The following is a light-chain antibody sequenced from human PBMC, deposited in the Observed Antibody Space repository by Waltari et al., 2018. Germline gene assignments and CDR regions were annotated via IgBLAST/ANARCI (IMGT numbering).Light chain of an antibody. CDR1: QNIFNY. V-gene: IGKV1-39*01. Sequence: DIQMTKSSSSLSASVGDRVTIPCRGSQNIFNYVYLYQQKPAKAPRLLISGASSLQGGVPSRFSGSGFGTDFTLTIGGLQPEDSATYYCQQTSGAPITFGRWTKVEIK. J-gene: IGKJ4*01. CDR3: QQTSGAPIT. CDR2: GAS.